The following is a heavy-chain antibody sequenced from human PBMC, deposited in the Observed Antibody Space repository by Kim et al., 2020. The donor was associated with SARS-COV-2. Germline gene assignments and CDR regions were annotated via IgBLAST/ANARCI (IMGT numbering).Heavy chain of an antibody. J-gene: IGHJ6*02. D-gene: IGHD3-10*01. CDR1: GGSFSGYY. CDR3: ARVRGVTVLLGYYYYGMDV. Sequence: SETLSLTCAVYGGSFSGYYWSWISQPPGKGLEWIGEINHSGSTNYNPSLKSRVTISVDTSKNQFSLKLSSVTAADTAVYYCARVRGVTVLLGYYYYGMDVWGQGTTVTVSS. CDR2: INHSGST. V-gene: IGHV4-34*01.